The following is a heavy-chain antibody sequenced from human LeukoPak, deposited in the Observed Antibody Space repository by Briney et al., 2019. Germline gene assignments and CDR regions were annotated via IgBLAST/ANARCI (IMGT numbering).Heavy chain of an antibody. CDR1: GGSISGFH. CDR2: IYSTGST. CDR3: ARQLAVAATAFDY. J-gene: IGHJ4*02. D-gene: IGHD2-15*01. Sequence: SETLSLTCTVSGGSISGFHWSWIRQPPGKGLEWVGYIYSTGSTNYNPSLKSRVTFSVDTSKNQFSLKPSSVTVADTAVYFCARQLAVAATAFDYWGQGTLVTVSS. V-gene: IGHV4-59*08.